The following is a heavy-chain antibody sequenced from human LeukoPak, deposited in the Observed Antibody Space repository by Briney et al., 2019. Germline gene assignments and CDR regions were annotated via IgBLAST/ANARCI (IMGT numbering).Heavy chain of an antibody. CDR2: ISGGGETT. J-gene: IGHJ4*02. CDR1: GFTFNNYA. D-gene: IGHD4-17*01. Sequence: GGSLRLSCAASGFTFNNYAMNWVRQAPGKGLEWVSSISGGGETTYYADSAKGRFTIPRDNSQNTLYLQMNSLRAEDTAVFYCARDYADYVGYFFFYYWGQGTLVTVSS. CDR3: ARDYADYVGYFFFYY. V-gene: IGHV3-23*01.